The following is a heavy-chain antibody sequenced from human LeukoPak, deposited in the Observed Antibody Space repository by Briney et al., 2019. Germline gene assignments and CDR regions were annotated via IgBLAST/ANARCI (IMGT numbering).Heavy chain of an antibody. Sequence: PGGSLRLSCAASGFTFSSYGMHWVRQAPGKGLEWVAVISYDGSNKYYADSVKGRFTISRDNSKNTLYLQMNSLRAEDTAVYYCAKVLEKEMATNTYYYYGMDVWGQGTTVTVSS. CDR3: AKVLEKEMATNTYYYYGMDV. D-gene: IGHD5-24*01. J-gene: IGHJ6*02. CDR1: GFTFSSYG. V-gene: IGHV3-30*18. CDR2: ISYDGSNK.